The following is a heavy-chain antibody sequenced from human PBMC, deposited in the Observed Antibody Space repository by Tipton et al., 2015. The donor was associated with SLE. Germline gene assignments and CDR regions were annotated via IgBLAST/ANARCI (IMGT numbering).Heavy chain of an antibody. CDR1: GGSVNSGGYY. D-gene: IGHD3-22*01. J-gene: IGHJ4*02. V-gene: IGHV4-31*03. CDR2: IYYTGST. CDR3: ARLGGYYDSSGYSYYFDY. Sequence: TLSLTCTVSGGSVNSGGYYWSWIRQHPGKGLEWIGYIYYTGSTFYNPSLNSRLTISVDTSKNQFSLKLSSVTAADTAVYYCARLGGYYDSSGYSYYFDYWGQGTLVTVSS.